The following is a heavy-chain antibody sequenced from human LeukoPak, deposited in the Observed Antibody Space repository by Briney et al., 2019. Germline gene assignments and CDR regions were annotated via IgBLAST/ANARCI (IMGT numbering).Heavy chain of an antibody. CDR2: ISYDGSNK. V-gene: IGHV3-30-3*01. CDR3: ARDWYSGSYSGGYFDY. J-gene: IGHJ4*02. D-gene: IGHD1-26*01. Sequence: WIRQAPGKGLEWVAVISYDGSNKYYADSVKGRFTISRDNAKNSLYLQMNSLRAEDTAVYYCARDWYSGSYSGGYFDYWAQGTLVTVSS.